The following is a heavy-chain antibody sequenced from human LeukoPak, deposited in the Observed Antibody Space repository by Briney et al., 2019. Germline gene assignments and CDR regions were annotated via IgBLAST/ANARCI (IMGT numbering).Heavy chain of an antibody. J-gene: IGHJ3*02. CDR3: ARELAERGDAFDI. D-gene: IGHD1-1*01. Sequence: GRSLRLSCAASGFTFSSYGMHWVRQAPGKGLEWVAVISYDGSNKYYADSVKGRFTISRDNSKNTLYLQMNSLRSEDTAVYYCARELAERGDAFDIWGQGTMVTVSS. CDR2: ISYDGSNK. V-gene: IGHV3-30*03. CDR1: GFTFSSYG.